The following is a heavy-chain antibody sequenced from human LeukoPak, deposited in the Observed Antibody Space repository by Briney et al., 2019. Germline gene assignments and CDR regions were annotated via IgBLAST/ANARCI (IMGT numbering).Heavy chain of an antibody. J-gene: IGHJ4*02. CDR1: DYTFTSYG. D-gene: IGHD3-22*01. CDR3: ARVGSGYYYGYYFDY. V-gene: IGHV1-18*01. Sequence: ASVKVSCKTSDYTFTSYGISWVRQAPGQGLEWMGWISAYNGNTNYVQKLQGRVTMTTDTSTSTAYMELRSLRSDDTAVYYCARVGSGYYYGYYFDYWGQGTLVTVSS. CDR2: ISAYNGNT.